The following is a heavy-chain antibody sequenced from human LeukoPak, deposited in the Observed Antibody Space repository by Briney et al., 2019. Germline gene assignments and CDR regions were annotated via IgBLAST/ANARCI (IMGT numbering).Heavy chain of an antibody. CDR3: ASLLMTTRGITDY. Sequence: SETLSLTRAVYGGSFSGYYWSRIRQPPGKGLEWIGEINHSGSTNYNPSLKSRVTISVDTSKNQFSLKLSSVTAADTAVYYCASLLMTTRGITDYWGQGTLVTVSS. CDR2: INHSGST. D-gene: IGHD1-14*01. V-gene: IGHV4-34*01. J-gene: IGHJ4*02. CDR1: GGSFSGYY.